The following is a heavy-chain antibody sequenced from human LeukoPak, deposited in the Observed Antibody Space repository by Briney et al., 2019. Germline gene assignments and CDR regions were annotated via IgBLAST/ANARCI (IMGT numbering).Heavy chain of an antibody. Sequence: SETLSLTCDVSGGSIDSTNWWNWVRQPPGKGLEWIGEIHHDGRINYNPSLKSRVTLSVDKSKDQFSLRLNSVTAADTAMYYCARSHDHLWGNYPDYWGQGTLVTVSS. J-gene: IGHJ4*02. CDR2: IHHDGRI. CDR1: GGSIDSTNW. D-gene: IGHD3-16*02. CDR3: ARSHDHLWGNYPDY. V-gene: IGHV4/OR15-8*01.